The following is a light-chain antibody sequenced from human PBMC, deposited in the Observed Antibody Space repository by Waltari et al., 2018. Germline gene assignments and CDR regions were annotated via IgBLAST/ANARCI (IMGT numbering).Light chain of an antibody. CDR1: QSVSSNY. J-gene: IGKJ1*01. CDR3: QQYGRSPRT. CDR2: DAS. Sequence: FVLTQSPGTLSLSPGERVILSCRASQSVSSNYLAWYQQKPGQAPRLLIYDASNRATGIADRFSGSGSGTDFTLTISRLEPEDVAVYYCQQYGRSPRTFGQGTKVEIK. V-gene: IGKV3-20*01.